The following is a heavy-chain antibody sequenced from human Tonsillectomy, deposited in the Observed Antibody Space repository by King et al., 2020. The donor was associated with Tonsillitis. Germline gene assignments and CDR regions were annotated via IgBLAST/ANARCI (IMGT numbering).Heavy chain of an antibody. J-gene: IGHJ5*02. CDR2: LSSTSAYI. Sequence: VQLVESGGGLAKPGGSLRLSCAASGFTFSSYPMSWVRQAPERGLEWVSSLSSTSAYIYYADSVKGRFTISRDNARNSLYLQMNSLRAEDTAVYYCARGERREVTMVRGVPSLLDRWGQGTLVTVSS. D-gene: IGHD3-10*01. CDR3: ARGERREVTMVRGVPSLLDR. V-gene: IGHV3-21*01. CDR1: GFTFSSYP.